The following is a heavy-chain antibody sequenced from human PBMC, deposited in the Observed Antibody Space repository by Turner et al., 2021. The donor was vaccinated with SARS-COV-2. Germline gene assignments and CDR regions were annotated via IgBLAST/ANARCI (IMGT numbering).Heavy chain of an antibody. J-gene: IGHJ6*02. CDR2: ITGSSGYI. CDR1: GFTFSSYS. CDR3: ARVFPTDSSVWYRYYYYYGMDV. Sequence: GESGGGLVKPGGSLRLSCAASGFTFSSYSMNWVRQAPGKGLEWVSSITGSSGYIYYADSVKGRFTISRDNAKTSLYLQMNSLRAEDTAVYYCARVFPTDSSVWYRYYYYYGMDVWAKGPRSPSP. D-gene: IGHD6-19*01. V-gene: IGHV3-21*01.